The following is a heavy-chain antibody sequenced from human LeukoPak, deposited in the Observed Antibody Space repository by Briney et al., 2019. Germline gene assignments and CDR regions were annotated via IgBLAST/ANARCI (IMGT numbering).Heavy chain of an antibody. J-gene: IGHJ4*02. CDR3: VAMIREVGY. CDR1: GITFSDHD. CDR2: TKNKGNSYTR. D-gene: IGHD3-10*01. V-gene: IGHV3-72*01. Sequence: GGPLRLSCAVSGITFSDHDMDWVRQAPGKGLEWCGRTKNKGNSYTREYAASVKGRFTISRDDSKNSLYLQMNSLKTEDTAIYYCVAMIREVGYWGQGNLVTVSS.